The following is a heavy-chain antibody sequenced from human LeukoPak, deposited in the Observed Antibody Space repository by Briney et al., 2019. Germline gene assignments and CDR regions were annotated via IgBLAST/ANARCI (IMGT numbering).Heavy chain of an antibody. CDR2: IYHSGST. Sequence: SETLSLTCTVSGYSISSGYYWGWIRQPPGKGLVWIGSIYHSGSTYYNPSLKSRVTISVDTSKNQFSLKLSSVTAADTAVYYCARAALGSYYYYYMDVWGKGTTVTVSS. J-gene: IGHJ6*03. D-gene: IGHD6-6*01. CDR3: ARAALGSYYYYYMDV. CDR1: GYSISSGYY. V-gene: IGHV4-38-2*02.